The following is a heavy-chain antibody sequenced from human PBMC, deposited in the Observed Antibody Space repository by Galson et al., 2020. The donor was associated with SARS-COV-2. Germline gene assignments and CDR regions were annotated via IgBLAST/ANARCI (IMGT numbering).Heavy chain of an antibody. CDR1: DGPMSSYY. J-gene: IGHJ6*02. CDR3: ARDPAPLYGDNYYYGMDV. D-gene: IGHD4-17*01. V-gene: IGHV4-59*01. CDR2: ISYSGSA. Sequence: ETSETLSLTCSVSDGPMSSYYWSWIRQPPGKGLEWIGYISYSGSANYNPSLRSRVTISVDLSKNQFSPKVTSVTAADTAVYYCARDPAPLYGDNYYYGMDVWGRGTTVTVSS.